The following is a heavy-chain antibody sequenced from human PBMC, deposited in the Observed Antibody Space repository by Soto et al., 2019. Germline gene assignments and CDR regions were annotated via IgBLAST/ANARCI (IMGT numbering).Heavy chain of an antibody. CDR3: TTYHGDYNFDH. Sequence: QVQLVQSGAEVKKPGASVKVSCKVSGYTLNEVAMHWVRQAPGKGLEWRGGFDPDEAETIYAQHFQGRVTMTEDTSTDTVYMELSSLSSEDTALYFCTTYHGDYNFDHWGQGTLVTVSS. V-gene: IGHV1-24*01. CDR2: FDPDEAET. D-gene: IGHD4-17*01. J-gene: IGHJ5*02. CDR1: GYTLNEVA.